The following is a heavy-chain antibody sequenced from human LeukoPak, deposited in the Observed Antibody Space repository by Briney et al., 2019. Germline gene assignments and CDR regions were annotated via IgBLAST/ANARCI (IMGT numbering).Heavy chain of an antibody. CDR2: INHSGST. V-gene: IGHV4-34*01. CDR1: GGSFSGYY. J-gene: IGHJ5*02. CDR3: AREAAAAGRNWFDP. Sequence: SETLSLTCAVYGGSFSGYYWSWLRQPPGKGLEWIGEINHSGSTNYNPSLKSRATISVDTSKNQFSLKLSSVTAADTAVYYCAREAAAAGRNWFDPWGQGTLVTVSS. D-gene: IGHD6-13*01.